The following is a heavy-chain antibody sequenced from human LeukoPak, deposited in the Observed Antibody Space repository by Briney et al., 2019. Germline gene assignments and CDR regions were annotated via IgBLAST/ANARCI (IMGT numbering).Heavy chain of an antibody. CDR2: ITTYSGNT. D-gene: IGHD3-16*01. CDR1: GYTFTTYG. Sequence: ASVKVSCKASGYTFTTYGISWVRQAPGQGLEWIGWITTYSGNTYYAQKLQGRVTMTTDTSTSTDYMELRSLRSDDTAVYYCATPLIGQGVSLGYWGQGALVTVSS. J-gene: IGHJ4*02. V-gene: IGHV1-18*01. CDR3: ATPLIGQGVSLGY.